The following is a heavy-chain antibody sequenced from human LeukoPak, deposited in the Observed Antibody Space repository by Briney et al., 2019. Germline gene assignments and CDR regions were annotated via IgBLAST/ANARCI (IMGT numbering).Heavy chain of an antibody. D-gene: IGHD6-19*01. CDR3: ASQFWLAAVAGTALDY. CDR1: GFTFSRYW. CDR2: IKEDGSEK. Sequence: PGGSLRLSCAASGFTFSRYWMRWVRQAPGKGLEWVANIKEDGSEKYYVDSVKGRFTISRDNAKNSLYLQMNSLRAEDTAVYYCASQFWLAAVAGTALDYWGQGTRVTVSS. V-gene: IGHV3-7*05. J-gene: IGHJ4*02.